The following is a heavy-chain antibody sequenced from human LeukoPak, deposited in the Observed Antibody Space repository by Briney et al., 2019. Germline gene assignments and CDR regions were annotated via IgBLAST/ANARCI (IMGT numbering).Heavy chain of an antibody. V-gene: IGHV1-69*04. J-gene: IGHJ6*02. Sequence: SVKVSCKASGGTFSSYAISWVRQAPGQGLEWMGRIIPILGIANYAQKFQGRVTITADKSTSTAYMELSSLRSEDTAVYYCARGLVRELDYYYGMDVWGQGTTVTVSS. CDR2: IIPILGIA. CDR3: ARGLVRELDYYYGMDV. CDR1: GGTFSSYA. D-gene: IGHD3-10*01.